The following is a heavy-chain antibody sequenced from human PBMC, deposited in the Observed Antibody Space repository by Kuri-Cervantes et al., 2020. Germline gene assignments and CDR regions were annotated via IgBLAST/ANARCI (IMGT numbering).Heavy chain of an antibody. J-gene: IGHJ5*02. Sequence: GGSLRLSCAASGFTFSDYYMNWVRQAPGKGPEWLSYISSSGSTIYYADSVKGRFTISRDNAKNSLYLQMNSLRAEDTAVYYCARGGLVDWFDPWGQGTLVTVSS. D-gene: IGHD3-16*01. CDR1: GFTFSDYY. CDR3: ARGGLVDWFDP. CDR2: ISSSGSTI. V-gene: IGHV3-11*04.